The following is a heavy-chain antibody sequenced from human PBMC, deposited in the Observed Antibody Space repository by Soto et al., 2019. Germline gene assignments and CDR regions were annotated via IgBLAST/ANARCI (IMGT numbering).Heavy chain of an antibody. Sequence: SETLSLTCTVSGGSISSSSYYWGWIRQPPGKGLEWIGSIYYSGSTYYNPSLKSRVTISVDTSKNQFSLKLSSVTAADTAVYYCARHIGWFGELLPPEYYYYYYGMDVWGQGTTVT. J-gene: IGHJ6*02. CDR2: IYYSGST. V-gene: IGHV4-39*01. CDR3: ARHIGWFGELLPPEYYYYYYGMDV. CDR1: GGSISSSSYY. D-gene: IGHD3-10*01.